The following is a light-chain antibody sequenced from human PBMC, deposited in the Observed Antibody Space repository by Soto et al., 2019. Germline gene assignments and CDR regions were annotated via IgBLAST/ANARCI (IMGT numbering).Light chain of an antibody. CDR1: QVNSSY. J-gene: IGKJ3*01. Sequence: DSQVTQCPSFLSASVGDRVTITCRASQVNSSYLAWYQQKPGKAPKLLIYAASNLQSGVPSRFIGSGYATDFSLTISSLQPEDFATYYCQQPYKHSCTFGPGTKVDN. CDR2: AAS. CDR3: QQPYKHSCT. V-gene: IGKV1-9*01.